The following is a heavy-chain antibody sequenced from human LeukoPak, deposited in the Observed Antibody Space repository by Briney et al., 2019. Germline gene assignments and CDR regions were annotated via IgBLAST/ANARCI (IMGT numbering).Heavy chain of an antibody. J-gene: IGHJ4*02. CDR2: IYHSGST. D-gene: IGHD6-19*01. Sequence: SETLSLTCTVSGYSISSGYYWGWIRQPPGKGLEWIGSIYHSGSTYYNPSLKSRVTISVDTSKNQFYLKLSSVTAAGTAVYYCARDGVEVAGLLNWGQGTLVTVSS. V-gene: IGHV4-38-2*02. CDR3: ARDGVEVAGLLN. CDR1: GYSISSGYY.